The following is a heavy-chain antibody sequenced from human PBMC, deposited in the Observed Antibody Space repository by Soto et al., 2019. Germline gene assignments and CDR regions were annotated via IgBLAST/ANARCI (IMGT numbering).Heavy chain of an antibody. Sequence: GGSLRLSCTASGFTFVDYAMSWFRQAPGKGLEWVGFIRSKAYGGTTEYAASVKGRFTISRDDSKSIAYLQMNSLKTEDTAVYYCTRDRDSSSWYIYYYYGMDVWGQGTTVSVSS. V-gene: IGHV3-49*03. CDR3: TRDRDSSSWYIYYYYGMDV. D-gene: IGHD6-13*01. CDR2: IRSKAYGGTT. J-gene: IGHJ6*02. CDR1: GFTFVDYA.